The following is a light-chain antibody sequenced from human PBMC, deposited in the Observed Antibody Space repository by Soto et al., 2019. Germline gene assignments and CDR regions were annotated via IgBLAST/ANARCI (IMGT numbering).Light chain of an antibody. Sequence: QSVLTQPASVSGSPGQSITISCTGTSSDVGTYNYVSWYQHHPGKPPKLIIYEVSNRPSGVYNRFSGSKSGSTDSLTISGLQAEDEADYQCTSYTRDTAVVFGKGTKVTVL. CDR1: SSDVGTYNY. V-gene: IGLV2-14*01. J-gene: IGLJ1*01. CDR3: TSYTRDTAVV. CDR2: EVS.